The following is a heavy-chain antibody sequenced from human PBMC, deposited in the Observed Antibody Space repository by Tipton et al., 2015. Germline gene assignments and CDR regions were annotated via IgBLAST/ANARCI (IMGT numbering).Heavy chain of an antibody. Sequence: SLRLSCAASGFTFSAYSMNWVRQAPGKGLEWVSYISSSSSTKYYADSVKGRFTISRDNAKNSLYLQMNSLRDEDTAVYYCARDDRPPQSRDNWFDPWGQGTLVTVSS. J-gene: IGHJ5*02. CDR1: GFTFSAYS. CDR2: ISSSSSTK. V-gene: IGHV3-48*02. CDR3: ARDDRPPQSRDNWFDP.